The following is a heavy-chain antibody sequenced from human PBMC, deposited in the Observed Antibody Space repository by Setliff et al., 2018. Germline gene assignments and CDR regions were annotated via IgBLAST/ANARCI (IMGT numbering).Heavy chain of an antibody. V-gene: IGHV5-51*01. CDR3: ARHRVGNSGYAIPILDF. CDR2: IYPSNSNI. J-gene: IGHJ4*02. CDR1: GYSFTDYW. Sequence: ESLKISCKASGYSFTDYWIAWVRQMPGKGLEWVGIIYPSNSNIKYSPSFEAQITFSVDKSITTAYLQWSSLKASDTAIYYCARHRVGNSGYAIPILDFWGQGALVTVSS. D-gene: IGHD5-12*01.